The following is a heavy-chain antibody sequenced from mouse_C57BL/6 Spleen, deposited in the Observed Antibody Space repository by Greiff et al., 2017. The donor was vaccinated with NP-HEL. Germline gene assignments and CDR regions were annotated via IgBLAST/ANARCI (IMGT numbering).Heavy chain of an antibody. V-gene: IGHV1-82*01. CDR2: IYPGDGDT. CDR1: GYAFSSSW. Sequence: VQLQQSGPELVKPGASVKISCKASGYAFSSSWMNWVKQRPGKGLEWIGRIYPGDGDTNYNGKFTGKAQLTAGNSSSTAYIQSSSLTSEDSAVDFCARTSYDGYYGYWGQGTTLTVSS. D-gene: IGHD2-3*01. J-gene: IGHJ2*01. CDR3: ARTSYDGYYGY.